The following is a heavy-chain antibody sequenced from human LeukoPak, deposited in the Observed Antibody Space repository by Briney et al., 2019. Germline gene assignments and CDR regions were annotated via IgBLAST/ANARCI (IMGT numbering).Heavy chain of an antibody. V-gene: IGHV1-2*02. J-gene: IGHJ4*02. CDR2: INPNSGGT. Sequence: GASVKVSCKASGYTFTGSYMHWVRQAPGQGLEWMGWINPNSGGTKYALKFQGRVTMIRDTSINTAYMELSRLRSDDTAAYYCARGDGSSWTNFDFWGQGTLVTVSS. CDR1: GYTFTGSY. D-gene: IGHD6-13*01. CDR3: ARGDGSSWTNFDF.